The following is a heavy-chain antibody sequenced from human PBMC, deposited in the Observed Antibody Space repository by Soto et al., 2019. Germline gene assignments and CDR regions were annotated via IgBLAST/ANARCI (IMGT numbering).Heavy chain of an antibody. CDR3: ARATEFGYYSGMDV. V-gene: IGHV1-69*12. Sequence: QVQLVQSGAEVKKPGSSVKVSCKASGGTFSRYGISWVRQAPGQGLEWMGGIIPIFGTANYAQKFQGRVTITADESTSKAYMELSRLRSEDTALYYCARATEFGYYSGMDVWGQGTTVTVSS. CDR1: GGTFSRYG. D-gene: IGHD3-3*01. J-gene: IGHJ6*02. CDR2: IIPIFGTA.